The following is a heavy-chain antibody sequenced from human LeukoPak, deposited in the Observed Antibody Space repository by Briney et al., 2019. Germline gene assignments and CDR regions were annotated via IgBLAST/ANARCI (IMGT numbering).Heavy chain of an antibody. J-gene: IGHJ4*02. D-gene: IGHD2-21*01. CDR3: APGLVLYFAY. Sequence: GGSLRLSCAASGFTFSSYAMSWVRQAPGKGLEWVSAISGSGGSTNYADSVKGRFTISRDNSKNTVYLQMNSLRAEDSAIYYCAPGLVLYFAYWGQGTLVTVSS. V-gene: IGHV3-23*01. CDR2: ISGSGGST. CDR1: GFTFSSYA.